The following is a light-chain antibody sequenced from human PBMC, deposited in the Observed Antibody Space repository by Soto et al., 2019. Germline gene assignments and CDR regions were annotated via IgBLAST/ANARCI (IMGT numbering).Light chain of an antibody. CDR3: QKYNSYS. Sequence: DIHMTQSPSSLSASVLDIVSITCRASQSISSYLNWYQQKPGTAPKLLIYHASTLESGVPSRFSGSGSGTEFTLTISSLKPDDFATYYCQKYNSYSFGQGTKVDI. CDR1: QSISSY. CDR2: HAS. V-gene: IGKV1-5*01. J-gene: IGKJ1*01.